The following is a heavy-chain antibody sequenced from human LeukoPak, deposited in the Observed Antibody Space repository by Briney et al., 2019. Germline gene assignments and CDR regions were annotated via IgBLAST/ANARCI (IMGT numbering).Heavy chain of an antibody. Sequence: PSETLSLTCAVYGGSFSGYYWSWIRQPPGKGLEWIGEISHSGSTNYNPSLKSRVTISVDTSKNQFSLKLSSVTAADTAVYYCGRVAGRNDRYYYYGMDVWGQGTTVTVSS. V-gene: IGHV4-34*01. CDR1: GGSFSGYY. J-gene: IGHJ6*02. D-gene: IGHD6-19*01. CDR3: GRVAGRNDRYYYYGMDV. CDR2: ISHSGST.